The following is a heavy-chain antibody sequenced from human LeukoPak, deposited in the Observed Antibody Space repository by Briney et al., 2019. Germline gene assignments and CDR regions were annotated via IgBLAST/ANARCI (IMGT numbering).Heavy chain of an antibody. CDR2: IYPGDSDT. D-gene: IGHD6-19*01. CDR1: GYRFTSYW. V-gene: IGHV5-51*01. CDR3: ARLGGGWLNWFDP. J-gene: IGHJ5*02. Sequence: GEALEISFKGSGYRFTSYWIGWGRQVPGKGVGWMGIIYPGDSDTRYSPSFQGQVTISADKSISTAYLQWSSLKASDTAMYYCARLGGGWLNWFDPWGQGTLVTVSS.